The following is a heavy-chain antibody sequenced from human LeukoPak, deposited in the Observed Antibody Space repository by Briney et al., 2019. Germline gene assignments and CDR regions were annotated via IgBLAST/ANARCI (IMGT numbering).Heavy chain of an antibody. J-gene: IGHJ4*02. V-gene: IGHV3-23*01. CDR2: IFGADKNTT. D-gene: IGHD3-10*01. Sequence: GGSLRLSCAASGFPFSSYAMNWVRQAPGKGLEWVSIIFGADKNTTYYADSVKGRFTVSRDNSKNTLDLQMTDLRPEDTAIYYCAKRNTMVRGGPCFDYWGQGILVAVSS. CDR3: AKRNTMVRGGPCFDY. CDR1: GFPFSSYA.